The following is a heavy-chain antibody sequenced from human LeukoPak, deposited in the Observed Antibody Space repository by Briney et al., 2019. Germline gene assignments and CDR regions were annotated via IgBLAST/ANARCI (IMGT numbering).Heavy chain of an antibody. CDR3: ARTYCSSTSCYSSYYYYMDV. J-gene: IGHJ6*03. CDR1: GYTFTSYG. D-gene: IGHD2-2*01. CDR2: ISAYNGNT. V-gene: IGHV1-18*01. Sequence: GASVKVSCKASGYTFTSYGISWVRQAPGQGLEWMGWISAYNGNTNYAQKFQGRVTITADESTSTAYMELSSLRSEDTAVYYCARTYCSSTSCYSSYYYYMDVWGKGTTVTVSS.